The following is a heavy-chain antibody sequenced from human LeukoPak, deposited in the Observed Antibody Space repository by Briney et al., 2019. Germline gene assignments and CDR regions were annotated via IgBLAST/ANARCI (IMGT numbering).Heavy chain of an antibody. D-gene: IGHD4-23*01. V-gene: IGHV1-69*13. J-gene: IGHJ4*02. CDR2: IIPIFGTA. CDR1: GGTFSSYA. CDR3: ARDWGYGGTEPYFDY. Sequence: ASVKVSCKASGGTFSSYAISWVRQAPGQGLEWMGGIIPIFGTANYAQKFQGRVTITADESTSTAYMELSSLRSEDTAVYYCARDWGYGGTEPYFDYWGQGTLVTVSS.